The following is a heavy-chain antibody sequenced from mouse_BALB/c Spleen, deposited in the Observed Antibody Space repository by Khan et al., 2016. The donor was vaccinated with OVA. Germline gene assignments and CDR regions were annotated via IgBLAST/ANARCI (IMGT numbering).Heavy chain of an antibody. CDR2: VSTGGHYT. V-gene: IGHV5-6*01. CDR3: ARLAYYYDSEGFAY. J-gene: IGHJ3*01. CDR1: GFTFSTYG. Sequence: EVQRVESGGDIVKPGGSLKLSCAASGFTFSTYGMSWVRQTPDKSLEWVATVSTGGHYTYYTDTVKGRFTISRDNAKNTLYLQMNSLRSEDTAMFYCARLAYYYDSEGFAYWGQGTLVTVS. D-gene: IGHD1-1*01.